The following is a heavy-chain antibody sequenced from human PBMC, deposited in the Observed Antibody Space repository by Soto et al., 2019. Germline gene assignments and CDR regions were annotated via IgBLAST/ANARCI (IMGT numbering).Heavy chain of an antibody. D-gene: IGHD1-1*01. J-gene: IGHJ6*02. CDR1: GFTFTNYG. V-gene: IGHV1-18*04. CDR3: ARVALTTQTYYYGMDV. Sequence: EASVKVSCKASGFTFTNYGISWVRQAPGQGLEWMGWLNTYNGNTNYAQMLQGRVTMTTDTSTSTAYMELRSLISDDTAVYYCARVALTTQTYYYGMDVWGQGSTVTGSS. CDR2: LNTYNGNT.